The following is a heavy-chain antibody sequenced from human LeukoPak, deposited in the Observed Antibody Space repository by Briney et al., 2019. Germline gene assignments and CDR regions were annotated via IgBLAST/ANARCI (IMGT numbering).Heavy chain of an antibody. D-gene: IGHD1-26*01. CDR3: ARGREAHFDY. CDR2: ISYDGSNN. V-gene: IGHV3-30-3*01. J-gene: IGHJ4*02. Sequence: GGSLRLSCAASGFTFSSYAIHWVRQAPGKGLEWVAVISYDGSNNNYADSVKGRFTISRDNSKNTLYLQMNSLRAEDTAVYYCARGREAHFDYWGQGTLVTVSS. CDR1: GFTFSSYA.